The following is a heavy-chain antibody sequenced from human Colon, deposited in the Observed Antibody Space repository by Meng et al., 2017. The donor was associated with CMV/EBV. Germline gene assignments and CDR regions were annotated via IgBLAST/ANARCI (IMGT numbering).Heavy chain of an antibody. J-gene: IGHJ4*02. CDR1: GFTLSHHD. V-gene: IGHV3-48*03. CDR2: ISDSDLSI. D-gene: IGHD3-22*01. Sequence: GESLKISCAASGFTLSHHDMNWVRQAPGKGLEWISYISDSDLSIKYTDSVKGRFTISRDNAKNSLYLQMNSLGAEDTAVYYCARDDDYYSSSGDQRLLEYWGQGTLVTVSS. CDR3: ARDDDYYSSSGDQRLLEY.